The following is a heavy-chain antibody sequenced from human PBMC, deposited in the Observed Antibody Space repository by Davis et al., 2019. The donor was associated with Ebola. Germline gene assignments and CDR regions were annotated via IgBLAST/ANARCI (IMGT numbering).Heavy chain of an antibody. V-gene: IGHV4-30-4*01. D-gene: IGHD4-11*01. CDR1: GGSISSGDYY. Sequence: SETLSLTCTVSGGSISSGDYYWSWIRQPPGKGLEWIGYIYYSGSTYYNPSLKNRVTISVDTSKNQFSLKLSSVTAADTAVYYCARDGFVTTHYYYGMDVWGQGTTVTVSS. J-gene: IGHJ6*02. CDR2: IYYSGST. CDR3: ARDGFVTTHYYYGMDV.